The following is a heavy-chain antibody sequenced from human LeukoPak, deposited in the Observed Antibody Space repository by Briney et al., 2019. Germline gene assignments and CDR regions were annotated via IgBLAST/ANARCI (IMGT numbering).Heavy chain of an antibody. CDR3: VRDQFS. J-gene: IGHJ6*02. D-gene: IGHD3-3*01. CDR1: GFTVSNNY. CDR2: TYSGET. V-gene: IGHV3-66*01. Sequence: GGSLRLSCAAPGFTVSNNYMSWVRQAPGRLEWLSVTYSGETQYADSVKGRFTISRDDSKNTLYLQMNSLRAEDTAIYYCVRDQFSWGQGTTVTVSS.